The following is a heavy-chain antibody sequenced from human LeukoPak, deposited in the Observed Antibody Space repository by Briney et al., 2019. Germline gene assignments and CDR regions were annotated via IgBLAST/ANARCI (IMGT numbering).Heavy chain of an antibody. CDR2: FAPEDGEA. Sequence: ASVKVSCKVFGNTLTELSMHWVRQAPGKGLESMGGFAPEDGEAIYAQQFQGRLTMTEDTSTDTAYMELSSLTSEGTAVYYCTTGRRYQLYDYWGQGTLVTVSS. J-gene: IGHJ4*02. CDR1: GNTLTELS. D-gene: IGHD1-1*01. V-gene: IGHV1-24*01. CDR3: TTGRRYQLYDY.